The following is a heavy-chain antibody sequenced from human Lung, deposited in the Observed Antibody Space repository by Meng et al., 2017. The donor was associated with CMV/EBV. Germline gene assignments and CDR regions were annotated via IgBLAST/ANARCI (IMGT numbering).Heavy chain of an antibody. CDR1: GGSISSSSYY. D-gene: IGHD3-3*01. Sequence: GSLRLSCTVSGGSISSSSYYWGWIRQPPGKGLEWIGSIYYSGSTYYNPSLKSRVTISVDTSKNQFSLKLSSVTAADTAVYYCARAGTDYDFWSGYFGSWFDPWGQGTLVTVSS. V-gene: IGHV4-39*07. J-gene: IGHJ5*02. CDR2: IYYSGST. CDR3: ARAGTDYDFWSGYFGSWFDP.